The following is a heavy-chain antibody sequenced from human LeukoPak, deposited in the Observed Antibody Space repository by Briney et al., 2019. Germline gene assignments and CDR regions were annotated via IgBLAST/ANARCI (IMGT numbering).Heavy chain of an antibody. Sequence: PGGSLRLSCAASGFTFSSHGMHWVRQAPGKGLEWVAFIRYDGSNKYYADSVKGRFTISRDNSKNTLYLQTNSLRADDTAVYYCARAYYYDTSATPDYWGQGTLVTVSS. CDR3: ARAYYYDTSATPDY. D-gene: IGHD3-22*01. CDR2: IRYDGSNK. V-gene: IGHV3-30*02. J-gene: IGHJ4*02. CDR1: GFTFSSHG.